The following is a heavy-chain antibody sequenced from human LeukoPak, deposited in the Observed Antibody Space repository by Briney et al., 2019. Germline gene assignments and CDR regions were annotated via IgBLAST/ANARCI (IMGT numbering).Heavy chain of an antibody. CDR2: IYPGDSDT. V-gene: IGHV5-51*01. D-gene: IGHD5-18*01. Sequence: GESLKISCKGSGYSFTTYWIAWVRQMPGKGLEWMGIIYPGDSDTRYSPSFQGQVAISADKSISTAYLQWSSLRASDTAMYYCARRVYYSYGSDYWGQGTLVTVSS. J-gene: IGHJ4*02. CDR3: ARRVYYSYGSDY. CDR1: GYSFTTYW.